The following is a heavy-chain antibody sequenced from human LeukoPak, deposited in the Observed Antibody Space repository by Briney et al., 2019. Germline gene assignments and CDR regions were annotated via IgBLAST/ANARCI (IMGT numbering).Heavy chain of an antibody. Sequence: SETLSLTCTVSGGSISSSSWSWIRQPPGKGLEWIGYFYYSGSTNYNPSLRSRVTISVDTSKSQFSLKLSSMTAADTAMYYCARGKNYFDPWGQGTLATVSS. CDR1: GGSISSSS. V-gene: IGHV4-59*01. D-gene: IGHD1-7*01. CDR3: ARGKNYFDP. J-gene: IGHJ5*02. CDR2: FYYSGST.